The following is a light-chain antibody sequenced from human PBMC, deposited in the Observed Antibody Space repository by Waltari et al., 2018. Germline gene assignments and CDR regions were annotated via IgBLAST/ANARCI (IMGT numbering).Light chain of an antibody. CDR3: QQYYTVSRT. J-gene: IGKJ1*01. V-gene: IGKV4-1*01. Sequence: DIVMTQSPDSLAVPLGERATINCKSSETILFNSNNKNYLAWYQQKAGQPPKLLVYWASTRESGVLYRFSGSGSGTDFTLAISSLQAEDVAVYYCQQYYTVSRTFGQGTRVEIK. CDR1: ETILFNSNNKNY. CDR2: WAS.